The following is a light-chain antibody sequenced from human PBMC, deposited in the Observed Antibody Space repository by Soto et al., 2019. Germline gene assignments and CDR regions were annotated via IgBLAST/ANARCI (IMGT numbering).Light chain of an antibody. Sequence: DMLRTQSPYLLAVSRDKTATLNCKSMHRFVYSSNNKNYLTWYQQKPGKAPKLLIYAASSLQSGVPSRFSGSGSGTDFTLTISSLQPEDFATYYCQQSYSTPRTFGQGTKVDIK. CDR1: HRFVYSSNNKNY. J-gene: IGKJ1*01. CDR2: AAS. V-gene: IGKV1-39*01. CDR3: QQSYSTPRT.